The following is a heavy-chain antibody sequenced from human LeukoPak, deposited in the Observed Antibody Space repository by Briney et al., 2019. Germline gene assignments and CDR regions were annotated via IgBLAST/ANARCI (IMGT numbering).Heavy chain of an antibody. CDR1: GFTFSSYA. D-gene: IGHD6-13*01. CDR3: ARASRHSLIAAPGY. CDR2: ISYDGSNK. V-gene: IGHV3-30*04. Sequence: PGRSLRLSCAASGFTFSSYAMHWVRQAPGKGLEWVAVISYDGSNKYYADSVKGRFTISRDNSKNTLYLQINSLRAEDTAVYYCARASRHSLIAAPGYWGQGTLVTVYS. J-gene: IGHJ4*02.